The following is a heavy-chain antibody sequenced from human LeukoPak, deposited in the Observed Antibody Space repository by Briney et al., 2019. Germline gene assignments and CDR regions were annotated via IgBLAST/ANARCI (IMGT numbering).Heavy chain of an antibody. CDR2: ISSSGSTI. V-gene: IGHV3-48*03. J-gene: IGHJ4*02. CDR1: GFPFSSYE. CDR3: ARAISGTYQAPFDY. Sequence: GSLRLSCAASGFPFSSYEMNWVRQAPGKGLEWVSYISSSGSTIYYADSVKGRFTISRDNAKNSLYLQMNSLRAEDTALYYCARAISGTYQAPFDYWGQGTLVTVSS. D-gene: IGHD1-26*01.